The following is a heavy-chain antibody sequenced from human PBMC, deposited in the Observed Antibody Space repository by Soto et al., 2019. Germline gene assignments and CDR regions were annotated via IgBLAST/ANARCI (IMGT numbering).Heavy chain of an antibody. CDR1: GYTFTSYG. V-gene: IGHV1-18*01. CDR3: ARGSLSGFDYYYYMDV. D-gene: IGHD6-25*01. CDR2: ISAYNGNT. Sequence: ASVKVSCKASGYTFTSYGISWVRQAPGQGLEWMGWISAYNGNTNYAQKLQGRVTMTTNTSTSTAYMELRSLRSEDTAVYYCARGSLSGFDYYYYMDVWGKGTTVTVSS. J-gene: IGHJ6*03.